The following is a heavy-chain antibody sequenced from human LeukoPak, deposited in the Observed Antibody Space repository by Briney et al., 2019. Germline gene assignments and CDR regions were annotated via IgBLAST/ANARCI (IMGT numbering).Heavy chain of an antibody. CDR2: MSYSGRT. J-gene: IGHJ4*02. CDR3: ARGYCRDDICQVFPY. D-gene: IGHD2-21*02. Sequence: TSETLSLTCTVSGGSISSGGYYWSWIRQPAGKGLEWIGYMSYSGRTDYGPSLKSRVTMSVDTSKNQFSLKMSYVTAADTGVYYCARGYCRDDICQVFPYWGQGTLVTVSS. CDR1: GGSISSGGYY. V-gene: IGHV4-61*10.